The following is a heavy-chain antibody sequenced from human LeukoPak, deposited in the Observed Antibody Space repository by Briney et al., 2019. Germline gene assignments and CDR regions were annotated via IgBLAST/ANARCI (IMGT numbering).Heavy chain of an antibody. J-gene: IGHJ6*03. CDR3: ARDFSKNTYYYYYMDV. Sequence: SETLSLTCTVSGGSISSGSYYWSWIRQPAGKGLEWIGRIYTSGSTNYNPSLKSRVTISVDTSKNQFSLKLSSVTAADTAAYYCARDFSKNTYYYYYMDVWGKGTTVTVSS. V-gene: IGHV4-61*02. CDR1: GGSISSGSYY. D-gene: IGHD3-3*01. CDR2: IYTSGST.